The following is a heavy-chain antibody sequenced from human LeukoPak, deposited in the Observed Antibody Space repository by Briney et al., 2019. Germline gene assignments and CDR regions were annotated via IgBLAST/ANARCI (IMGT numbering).Heavy chain of an antibody. V-gene: IGHV4-30-2*01. CDR1: GVSISSGDYS. Sequence: SETLSLTCAVSGVSISSGDYSWSWLRQPPGKGLEWIGYIYHTGTTYYNPSLKGRGTISLDRSKNQFSLKLTSVTAADTAVYYCAGDFSSGSYRFDYWGQGTLVIVSS. D-gene: IGHD3-10*01. J-gene: IGHJ4*02. CDR2: IYHTGTT. CDR3: AGDFSSGSYRFDY.